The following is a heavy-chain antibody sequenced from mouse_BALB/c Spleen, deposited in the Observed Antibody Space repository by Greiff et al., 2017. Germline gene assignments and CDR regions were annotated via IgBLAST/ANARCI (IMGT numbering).Heavy chain of an antibody. CDR3: ARDDYAMDY. Sequence: VQLQQSGAELVRPGTSVTVSCKASGYTFTSYTMHWVKQRPGQGLEWIGYINPSSGYTNYNQKFKDKATLTADKSSSTAYMQLSSLTSEDSAVYYCARDDYAMDYWGQGTSVTVSS. V-gene: IGHV1S26*01. J-gene: IGHJ4*01. CDR2: INPSSGYT. CDR1: GYTFTSYT.